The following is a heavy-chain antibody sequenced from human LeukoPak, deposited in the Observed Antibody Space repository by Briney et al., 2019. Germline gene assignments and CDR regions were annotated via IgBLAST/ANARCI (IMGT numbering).Heavy chain of an antibody. CDR1: GGSISSYY. V-gene: IGHV4-59*01. J-gene: IGHJ4*02. D-gene: IGHD3-22*01. CDR3: ARVGPYYYDSSFYYFDY. CDR2: IYYSGST. Sequence: PSETLSLTCTVSGGSISSYYWSWIRQPPGKGLEWIGYIYYSGSTNYNPSLKSRVTISVDTSKNQFSLKLSSVTAADTAVYYCARVGPYYYDSSFYYFDYWGQGTLVTVSS.